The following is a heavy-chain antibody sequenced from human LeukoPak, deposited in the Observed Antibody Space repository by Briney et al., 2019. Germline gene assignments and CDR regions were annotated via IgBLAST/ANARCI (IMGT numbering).Heavy chain of an antibody. CDR2: IYTSGST. CDR1: GGSISSGSYY. V-gene: IGHV4-61*02. CDR3: ARGYSSGGSCYRSNWFDP. J-gene: IGHJ5*02. D-gene: IGHD2-15*01. Sequence: SQTLSLTCTVSGGSISSGSYYWSWIRQPAGKGLEWIGRIYTSGSTNYNPSLKSRVTISVDTSKNQFSLKLSSATAADTAVYYCARGYSSGGSCYRSNWFDPWGQGTLVTVSS.